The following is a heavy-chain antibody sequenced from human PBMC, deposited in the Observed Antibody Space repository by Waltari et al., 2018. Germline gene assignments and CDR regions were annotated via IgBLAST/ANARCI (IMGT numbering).Heavy chain of an antibody. V-gene: IGHV4-38-2*01. J-gene: IGHJ4*02. Sequence: QVQLQESGPGLVNPSETLSLTCAVSGIPVNSGFFWGWIRQAPGGGLEWIGYISHSGDTDYSPSLRSRLTLSVDTSKNQFSLKLNSVTAADTGVYFCAGRGAKMFSIWGRGTLVTVSS. D-gene: IGHD3-3*02. CDR1: GIPVNSGFF. CDR3: AGRGAKMFSI. CDR2: ISHSGDT.